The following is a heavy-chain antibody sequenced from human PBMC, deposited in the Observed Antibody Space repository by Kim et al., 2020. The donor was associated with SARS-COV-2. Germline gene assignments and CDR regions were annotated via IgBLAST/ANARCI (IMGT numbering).Heavy chain of an antibody. CDR2: IYYSGST. CDR3: ARDEYGGFLFDY. V-gene: IGHV4-59*01. CDR1: GGSISSYY. J-gene: IGHJ4*02. Sequence: SETLSLTCTVSGGSISSYYWTWIRQPPGKGLEWIGYIYYSGSTNYNPSLKSRVTISVDTSKNQFSLKLSSVTAADTAVYYCARDEYGGFLFDYWGQGTLVTVSS. D-gene: IGHD4-17*01.